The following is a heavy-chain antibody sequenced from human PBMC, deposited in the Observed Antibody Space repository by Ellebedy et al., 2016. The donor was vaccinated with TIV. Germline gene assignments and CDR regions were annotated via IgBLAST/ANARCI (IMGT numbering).Heavy chain of an antibody. V-gene: IGHV3-7*01. J-gene: IGHJ4*02. D-gene: IGHD6-19*01. CDR2: IKQDGSEK. Sequence: LSLTCAASGFTFSNYWMSWVRQAPGKGLEWVANIKQDGSEKYYVDSVKGRFSISRDNAKNSLYVQMNSLRDKDTAVYYCARDQWLGRAYYFDSWGQGTLVTVSS. CDR1: GFTFSNYW. CDR3: ARDQWLGRAYYFDS.